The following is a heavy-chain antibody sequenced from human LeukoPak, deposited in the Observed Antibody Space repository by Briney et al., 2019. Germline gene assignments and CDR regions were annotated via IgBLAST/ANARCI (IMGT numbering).Heavy chain of an antibody. J-gene: IGHJ4*02. V-gene: IGHV3-64*02. D-gene: IGHD6-6*01. CDR2: ISTNGGSI. Sequence: PGGSLRLSCAASGFTFGSHLMHWVRQAPGKGLEYVSGISTNGGSIYYADSVKGRFTISRDNSKNMLYLQMTSLRAEDTAVYYCARRIAARREFDYWGQGTLVTVSS. CDR3: ARRIAARREFDY. CDR1: GFTFGSHL.